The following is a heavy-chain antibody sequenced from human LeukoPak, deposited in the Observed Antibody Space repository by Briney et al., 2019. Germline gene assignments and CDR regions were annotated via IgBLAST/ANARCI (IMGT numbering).Heavy chain of an antibody. CDR2: IYYSGST. D-gene: IGHD2-2*01. V-gene: IGHV4-30-4*08. Sequence: PSETLSLTCTVSGGSISSGDYYWSWIRQAPGKGLEWIGYIYYSGSTYYNPSLKSRVTISVDTSKNQFSLKLSSVTAADTAVYYCARVKIGYCSSTSCYSYYYYYMDVWGKGTTVTVSS. CDR1: GGSISSGDYY. CDR3: ARVKIGYCSSTSCYSYYYYYMDV. J-gene: IGHJ6*03.